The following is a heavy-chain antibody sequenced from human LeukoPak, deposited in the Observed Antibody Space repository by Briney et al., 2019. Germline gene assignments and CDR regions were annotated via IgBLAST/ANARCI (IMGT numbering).Heavy chain of an antibody. CDR1: GYTFTGYY. V-gene: IGHV1-2*06. J-gene: IGHJ4*02. D-gene: IGHD3-10*01. Sequence: GASVKVSCKASGYTFTGYYMHWVRQAPGQGREWMGRINPNSGGTNDAQKSQGRVTMTRDTSISTAYMELSRLRSDDTAVYYCARVSGSGSYYTLFDYWGQGTLVTVSS. CDR3: ARVSGSGSYYTLFDY. CDR2: INPNSGGT.